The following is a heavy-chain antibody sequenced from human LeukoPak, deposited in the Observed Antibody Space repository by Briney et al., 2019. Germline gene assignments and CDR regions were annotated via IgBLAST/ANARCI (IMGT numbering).Heavy chain of an antibody. Sequence: ASVKVSCKASGYTFTGYSLYWVRQAPGQGLEWLGWINPKSGGTYYVQKSLGRATMTRDTSISTAYMELSTLTSDDTAVYFCARRFSSAYYGTDYFDYWGQGTLVTVSS. CDR1: GYTFTGYS. CDR3: ARRFSSAYYGTDYFDY. J-gene: IGHJ4*02. D-gene: IGHD3-16*01. CDR2: INPKSGGT. V-gene: IGHV1-2*02.